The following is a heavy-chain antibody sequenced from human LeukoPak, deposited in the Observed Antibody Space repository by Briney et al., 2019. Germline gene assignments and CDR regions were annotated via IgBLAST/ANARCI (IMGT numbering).Heavy chain of an antibody. CDR3: ARDTGAIYNP. CDR2: IYSGGST. V-gene: IGHV3-53*01. J-gene: IGHJ5*02. Sequence: GGSLRLSCAASGFTFSGHWMSWVRQAPGKGLEWVSVIYSGGSTYYADSVKGRFTISRDNSKNTLYLQMNSLRAEDTAVYYCARDTGAIYNPWGQGTLVTVSS. D-gene: IGHD1-26*01. CDR1: GFTFSGHW.